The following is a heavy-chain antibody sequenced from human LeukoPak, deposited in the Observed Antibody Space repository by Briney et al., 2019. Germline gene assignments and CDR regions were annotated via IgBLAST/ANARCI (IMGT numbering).Heavy chain of an antibody. CDR2: IKQDGSDK. V-gene: IGHV3-7*01. CDR3: ARGYYDSGGHGHYYFDY. Sequence: GGSLRLSCAVSGFTFSSYWMSWVRQAPGKGLEWVSNIKQDGSDKYYVDSVKGRFTISRDNGKNSLSLQMNSLRAEDTAVYYRARGYYDSGGHGHYYFDYWGQGTLVTVSS. D-gene: IGHD3-22*01. J-gene: IGHJ4*02. CDR1: GFTFSSYW.